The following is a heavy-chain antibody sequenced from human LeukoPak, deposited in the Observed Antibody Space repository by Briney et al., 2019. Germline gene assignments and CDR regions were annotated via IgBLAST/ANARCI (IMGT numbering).Heavy chain of an antibody. V-gene: IGHV3-23*01. Sequence: GGSLRLSCVASAFTFSDYTMTWVRQAPGKGLEWVSAISGSGDSTYYADSVKGRFTIYRDNSKNTLYLQMNSLTAEDTAVYYCAKNGLRFLEWLSRYMDVWGKGTTVTVSS. J-gene: IGHJ6*03. CDR2: ISGSGDST. CDR3: AKNGLRFLEWLSRYMDV. CDR1: AFTFSDYT. D-gene: IGHD3-3*01.